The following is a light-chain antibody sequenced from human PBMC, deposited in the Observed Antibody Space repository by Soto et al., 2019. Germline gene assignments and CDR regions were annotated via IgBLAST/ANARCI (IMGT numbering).Light chain of an antibody. V-gene: IGKV3-15*01. CDR2: GAS. Sequence: EIVMTQSPATLSVSPGERATLSCRASQSISTNLAWYQQKPGQGPRLLIFGASTRAIGIPARFSGSGSGTDFTLTISSLQSEDFAVYFCHHYYERPLTFGGGTKVEIK. CDR3: HHYYERPLT. CDR1: QSISTN. J-gene: IGKJ4*01.